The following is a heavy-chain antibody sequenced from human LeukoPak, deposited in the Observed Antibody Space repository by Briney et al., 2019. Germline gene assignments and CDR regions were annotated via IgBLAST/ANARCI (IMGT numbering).Heavy chain of an antibody. CDR3: ARVGCSSTSCYDY. Sequence: SETLSLTCAVYGGSFSGYYWSWIRQPPGKGLEWIGEINHSGSTNYNPSLKSRVTISVGTSKNQFSLKLSSVTAADTAVYYCARVGCSSTSCYDYWGQGTLVTVSS. J-gene: IGHJ4*02. CDR2: INHSGST. V-gene: IGHV4-34*01. D-gene: IGHD2-2*01. CDR1: GGSFSGYY.